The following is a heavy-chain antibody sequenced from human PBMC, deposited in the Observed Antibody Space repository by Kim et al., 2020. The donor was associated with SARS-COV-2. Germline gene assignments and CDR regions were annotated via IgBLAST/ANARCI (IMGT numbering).Heavy chain of an antibody. Sequence: YASSVKGRFTISRDSSTNTLYVQRNSLGAGDTAVYYCATDADSSSSNFDYWGQGTLVTVSS. CDR3: ATDADSSSSNFDY. V-gene: IGHV3-30*02. D-gene: IGHD6-6*01. J-gene: IGHJ4*02.